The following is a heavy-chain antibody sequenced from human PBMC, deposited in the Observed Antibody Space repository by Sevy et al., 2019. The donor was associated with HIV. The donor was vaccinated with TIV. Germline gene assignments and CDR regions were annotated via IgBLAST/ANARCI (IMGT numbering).Heavy chain of an antibody. D-gene: IGHD1-1*01. V-gene: IGHV4-39*01. Sequence: SETLSLTCTVSGGSISSSSYYWGWIRQPPGKGLEWIGSIYYSGSTYYNPSLKSRVTISVDTSKNQFSPKLSSVTAADTAVYYCARQYTENWNQINYYYGMDVWGQGTTVTVSS. J-gene: IGHJ6*02. CDR3: ARQYTENWNQINYYYGMDV. CDR2: IYYSGST. CDR1: GGSISSSSYY.